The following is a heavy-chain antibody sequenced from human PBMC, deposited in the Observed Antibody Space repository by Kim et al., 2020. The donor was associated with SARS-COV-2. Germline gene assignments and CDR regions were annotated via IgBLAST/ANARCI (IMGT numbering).Heavy chain of an antibody. J-gene: IGHJ4*02. V-gene: IGHV4-39*01. Sequence: SLKSRVTISVDTSKNQFSLKLSSVTAADTAVYYCASFPVVVVAATLTFDYWGQGTLVTVSS. CDR3: ASFPVVVVAATLTFDY. D-gene: IGHD2-15*01.